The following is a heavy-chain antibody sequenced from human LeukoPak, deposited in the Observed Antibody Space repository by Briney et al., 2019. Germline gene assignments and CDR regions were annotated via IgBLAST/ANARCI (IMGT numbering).Heavy chain of an antibody. Sequence: GGTLRLSCAASGFTFSIYGMSWVRQAPGKGLEWVSGISSSGGSTYYAESVKGRFTISRDNSKNTLYLQMNSLRAEDTAVYYCAKQDSSGWVGVAEYFQHWGQGTLVSVSS. V-gene: IGHV3-23*01. D-gene: IGHD6-19*01. CDR2: ISSSGGST. CDR1: GFTFSIYG. CDR3: AKQDSSGWVGVAEYFQH. J-gene: IGHJ1*01.